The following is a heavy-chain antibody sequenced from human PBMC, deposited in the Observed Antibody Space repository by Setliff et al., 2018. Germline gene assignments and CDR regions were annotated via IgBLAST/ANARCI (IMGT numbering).Heavy chain of an antibody. J-gene: IGHJ5*02. D-gene: IGHD1-1*01. Sequence: GESLKISCKTSGYNFATYWIGWVRQLPGKGLEWMGLIFPDDSDARYTPPFQGRVTMSVDKSINIAYLQGSSLRASDTAVYYCVRAPVPRTTRGWFDPWGQGTLVTVSS. V-gene: IGHV5-51*01. CDR1: GYNFATYW. CDR3: VRAPVPRTTRGWFDP. CDR2: IFPDDSDA.